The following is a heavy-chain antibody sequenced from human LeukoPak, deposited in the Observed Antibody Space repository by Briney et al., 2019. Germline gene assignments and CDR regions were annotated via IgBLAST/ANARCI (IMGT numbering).Heavy chain of an antibody. V-gene: IGHV3-21*01. D-gene: IGHD3-22*01. Sequence: GGSLRLSCAASGFSFDTYTMNWVRQAPGRGLEWVSSVSSGSAYIAYADSVKGRFTISRDNAKNSLFMEINRLTAEDTAVYYCARGSYYDSSGYYWFDSWGQGTLVTVSS. CDR1: GFSFDTYT. CDR2: VSSGSAYI. CDR3: ARGSYYDSSGYYWFDS. J-gene: IGHJ5*01.